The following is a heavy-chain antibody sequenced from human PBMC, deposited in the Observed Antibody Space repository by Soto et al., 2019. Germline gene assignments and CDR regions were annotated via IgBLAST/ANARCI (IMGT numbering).Heavy chain of an antibody. J-gene: IGHJ4*02. D-gene: IGHD6-13*01. CDR1: GGTFSSYT. CDR3: ARDSIAAAGTDY. CDR2: IIPLFGTT. Sequence: SVKVSCKASGGTFSSYTIAWVRQAPGQGLEWMGEIIPLFGTTNYVEKFQGRLTITADASTSTAYMELSSLRSEDTAMYYCARDSIAAAGTDYWGQGXLVTVYS. V-gene: IGHV1-69*13.